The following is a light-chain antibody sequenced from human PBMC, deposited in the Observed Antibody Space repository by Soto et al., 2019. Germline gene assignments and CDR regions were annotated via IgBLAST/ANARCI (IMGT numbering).Light chain of an antibody. Sequence: EIVLTQSPATLSLSPGERATLSCRASPSVTNYLAWYQQKPGQAPRLVIYGAFNRATGIPARFSGSGSGTDFTLTISSLEPEDFAVYYCQQRNIWPPVTFGQGTGLEIK. CDR2: GAF. V-gene: IGKV3-11*01. CDR1: PSVTNY. J-gene: IGKJ5*01. CDR3: QQRNIWPPVT.